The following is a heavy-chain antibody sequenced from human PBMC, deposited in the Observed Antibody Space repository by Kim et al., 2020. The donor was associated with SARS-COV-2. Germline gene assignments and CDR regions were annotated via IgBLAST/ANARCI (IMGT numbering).Heavy chain of an antibody. J-gene: IGHJ6*02. V-gene: IGHV3-49*01. Sequence: SVKGRFTISRDSSNSVAYLQMNSLKTEDTAVYYCTRTVRGYYSTAGMDVWGQGTTVTVSS. D-gene: IGHD5-18*01. CDR3: TRTVRGYYSTAGMDV.